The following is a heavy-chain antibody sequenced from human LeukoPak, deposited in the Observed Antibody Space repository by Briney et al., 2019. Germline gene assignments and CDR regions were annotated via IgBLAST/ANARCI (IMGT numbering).Heavy chain of an antibody. Sequence: PSETLSFTCTVSGGSIGHFHWSWIRQPPGKGLEWIGSVYYSGRTNYNPSLKSRVTISVDTSKNQFSLKLSSVTAADTAVYYCARDKSGDYYDSSGYSDYYYMGVWGKGTTVTVSS. D-gene: IGHD3-22*01. CDR3: ARDKSGDYYDSSGYSDYYYMGV. J-gene: IGHJ6*03. CDR2: VYYSGRT. V-gene: IGHV4-59*12. CDR1: GGSIGHFH.